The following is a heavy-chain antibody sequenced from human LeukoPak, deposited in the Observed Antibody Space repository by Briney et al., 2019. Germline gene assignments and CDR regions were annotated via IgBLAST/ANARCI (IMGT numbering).Heavy chain of an antibody. D-gene: IGHD2-2*01. CDR2: ISAYNGNT. CDR1: GYTFTSYG. J-gene: IGHJ3*02. V-gene: IGHV1-18*01. Sequence: ASMKVSCKASGYTFTSYGISGVPQAPGQGLEWMGWISAYNGNTNYAQKLQGRVTMTTDTSTSTAYMELRSLRSDDTAVYYCARDYCSSTSCQHSNDAFDIWGRGTMVTVSS. CDR3: ARDYCSSTSCQHSNDAFDI.